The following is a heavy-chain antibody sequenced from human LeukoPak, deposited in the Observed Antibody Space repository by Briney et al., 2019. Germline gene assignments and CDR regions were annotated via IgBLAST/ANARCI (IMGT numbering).Heavy chain of an antibody. Sequence: GGSLRLSCAASGFTFSNAWMRWVRQAPGKGLELVGRIKSKTDGGTTDYAAPVKGRFTISRDDSKNTLYLQMNSLKTEDTAVYYCTTDQWLVSTFDYWGQGTLVTVSS. CDR2: IKSKTDGGTT. J-gene: IGHJ4*02. V-gene: IGHV3-15*01. CDR3: TTDQWLVSTFDY. CDR1: GFTFSNAW. D-gene: IGHD6-19*01.